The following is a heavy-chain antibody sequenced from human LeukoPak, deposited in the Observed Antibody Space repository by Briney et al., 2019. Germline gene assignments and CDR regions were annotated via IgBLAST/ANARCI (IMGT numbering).Heavy chain of an antibody. Sequence: SETLSLTCTVSGGSITNTTYYWGWIRQPPGKGLEWIGSLYYSESTNYNPSLKSRVTISVDTSKNQFSLKLSSVTAADTAVYYCARHHRAYSSIRVAPYNWFDPWGQGTLVTVSS. J-gene: IGHJ5*02. CDR2: LYYSEST. D-gene: IGHD6-13*01. V-gene: IGHV4-39*01. CDR3: ARHHRAYSSIRVAPYNWFDP. CDR1: GGSITNTTYY.